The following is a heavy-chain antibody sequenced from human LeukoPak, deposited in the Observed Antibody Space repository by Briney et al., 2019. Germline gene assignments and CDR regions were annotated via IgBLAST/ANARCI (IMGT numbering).Heavy chain of an antibody. CDR2: MYGSGAT. CDR3: ARFYGGFANHWRFDL. V-gene: IGHV3-53*01. D-gene: IGHD4-23*01. J-gene: IGHJ2*01. CDR1: EFNVSNNY. Sequence: PGGSLRLSCVASEFNVSNNYMSWVRQAPGKGLEWVSAMYGSGATYYAASMNGRFTISRDNSKNTLYLQMNSLRGDDTAVYYCARFYGGFANHWRFDLWGRGTLVTVSS.